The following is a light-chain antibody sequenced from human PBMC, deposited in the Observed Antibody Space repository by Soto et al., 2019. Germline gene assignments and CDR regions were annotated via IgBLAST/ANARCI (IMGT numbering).Light chain of an antibody. Sequence: DIQMTQSPSSLSASVGDRVTITCRASQSINSYLNWYQQEPGKAPKFLIYAASSLQSGVPSRFSGSGSGTDFTLTISSLQPEDFATYYCQQLNSYPLTFGGGTKVDIK. J-gene: IGKJ4*01. CDR2: AAS. V-gene: IGKV1-39*01. CDR3: QQLNSYPLT. CDR1: QSINSY.